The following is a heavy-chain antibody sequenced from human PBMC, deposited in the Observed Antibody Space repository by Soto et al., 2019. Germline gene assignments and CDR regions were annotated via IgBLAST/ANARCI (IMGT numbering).Heavy chain of an antibody. CDR1: GGSFSGYY. V-gene: IGHV4-34*02. J-gene: IGHJ4*02. CDR3: ARGDDSSGYYKGLDY. Sequence: QVQLQQWGAGLLKPSETLSLTCAGYGGSFSGYYWSWIRQPPGKGLEWIGEIKHSGSTNYNPSLKGRVTISVDTSKHQFSLKLSSVTAADTAVYYCARGDDSSGYYKGLDYWGQGTLVTVSS. D-gene: IGHD3-22*01. CDR2: IKHSGST.